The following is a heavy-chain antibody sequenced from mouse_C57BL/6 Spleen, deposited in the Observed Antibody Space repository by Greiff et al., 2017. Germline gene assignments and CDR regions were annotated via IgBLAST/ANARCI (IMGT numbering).Heavy chain of an antibody. CDR2: ISYSGST. J-gene: IGHJ2*01. Sequence: VQLKESGPGMVKPSQSLSLTCTVTGYSITSGYDWHWIRHFPGNKLEWMGYISYSGSTNYNPSLKSRISITHDTSKNHFFLKLNSVTTEDTATYYCARRGYHGDYFDYWGQGTTLTVSS. D-gene: IGHD1-1*01. CDR1: GYSITSGYD. CDR3: ARRGYHGDYFDY. V-gene: IGHV3-1*01.